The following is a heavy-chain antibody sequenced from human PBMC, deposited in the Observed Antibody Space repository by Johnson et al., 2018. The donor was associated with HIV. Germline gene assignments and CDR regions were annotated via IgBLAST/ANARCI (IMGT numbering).Heavy chain of an antibody. V-gene: IGHV3-7*01. CDR1: GFTFSSFW. J-gene: IGHJ3*02. CDR3: ARDGVWYSYGSFDI. D-gene: IGHD5-18*01. Sequence: VQLVESGGGLVKPGGSLRVSCAASGFTFSSFWMTWVRQAPGKGLEWVANIKQDGSEKYYVDSVKGRFTISRDNAKNSLYLQMNSLRDEDTAVYYCARDGVWYSYGSFDIWCQGTMVTVSS. CDR2: IKQDGSEK.